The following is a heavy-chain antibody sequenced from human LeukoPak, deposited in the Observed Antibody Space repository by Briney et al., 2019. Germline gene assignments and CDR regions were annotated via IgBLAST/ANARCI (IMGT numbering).Heavy chain of an antibody. CDR1: GFTFSSFA. Sequence: GGSLRLSCAASGFTFSSFAMSWVRQAPGKGVGWFSAISHIGGSTYYADSVKGRFTISRDNSKNTLYLQVNSLIIEDTAIYYCAKEPAAFPLYDALDMWGQGTMVTVSS. CDR3: AKEPAAFPLYDALDM. D-gene: IGHD6-13*01. V-gene: IGHV3-23*01. J-gene: IGHJ3*02. CDR2: ISHIGGST.